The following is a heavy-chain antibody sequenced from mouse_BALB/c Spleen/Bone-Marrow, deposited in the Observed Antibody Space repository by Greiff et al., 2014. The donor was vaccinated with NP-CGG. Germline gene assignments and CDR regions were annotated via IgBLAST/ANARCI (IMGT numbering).Heavy chain of an antibody. J-gene: IGHJ3*01. Sequence: VQLKESGAELVKPGASVKLSCTASGFNIKDTYMHWVKQRPEQGLEWIGRIDPANGNTKYDPKFQGKATITADTSSNTAYLQLSSLTSEDTAVYYCARGDYGGFAYWGQGTLVTVSA. CDR1: GFNIKDTY. V-gene: IGHV14-3*02. CDR3: ARGDYGGFAY. D-gene: IGHD2-4*01. CDR2: IDPANGNT.